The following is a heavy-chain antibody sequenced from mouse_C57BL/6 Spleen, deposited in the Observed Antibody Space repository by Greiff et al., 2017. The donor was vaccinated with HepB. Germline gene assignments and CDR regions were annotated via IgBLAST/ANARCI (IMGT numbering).Heavy chain of an antibody. V-gene: IGHV5-4*01. CDR1: GFTFSSYA. Sequence: EVQVVESGGGLVKPGGSLKLSCAASGFTFSSYAMSWVRQTPEKRLEWVATISDGGSYTYYPDNVKGRFTISRDNAKNNLYLQMSHLKSEDTAMYYCARVITGYAMDYWGQGTSVTVSS. CDR2: ISDGGSYT. D-gene: IGHD1-2*01. CDR3: ARVITGYAMDY. J-gene: IGHJ4*01.